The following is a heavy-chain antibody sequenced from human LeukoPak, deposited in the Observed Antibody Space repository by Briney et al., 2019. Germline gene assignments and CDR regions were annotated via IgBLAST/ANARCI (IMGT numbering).Heavy chain of an antibody. CDR2: ISSSGDST. J-gene: IGHJ3*02. Sequence: GGSLRLSCAASGFAFTTYAMSWVRQAPGKGLEWVSAISSSGDSTYYADSVKGRFTISRDNSKDTLYLQMNSLRGDDTAVYYCAKVRRKSDYGTSNAFDIWGQGTMVTVSS. V-gene: IGHV3-23*01. CDR1: GFAFTTYA. CDR3: AKVRRKSDYGTSNAFDI. D-gene: IGHD4-17*01.